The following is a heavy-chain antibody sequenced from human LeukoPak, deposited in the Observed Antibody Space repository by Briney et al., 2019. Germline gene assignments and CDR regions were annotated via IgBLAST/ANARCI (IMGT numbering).Heavy chain of an antibody. CDR2: IYYSGST. V-gene: IGHV4-59*01. Sequence: SETLSLTCTVSGGSISSYYWSWLRQPPGKGLEWIGYIYYSGSTNYNPSLKSRVTISVDTSKNQFSLKLSSVTAADTAVYYCARGPRAYCGGDCYPLDYWGQGTLVTVSS. CDR1: GGSISSYY. D-gene: IGHD2-21*02. J-gene: IGHJ4*02. CDR3: ARGPRAYCGGDCYPLDY.